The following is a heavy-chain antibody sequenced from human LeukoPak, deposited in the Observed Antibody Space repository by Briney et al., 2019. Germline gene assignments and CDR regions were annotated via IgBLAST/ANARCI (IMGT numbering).Heavy chain of an antibody. D-gene: IGHD3-3*01. J-gene: IGHJ5*02. CDR3: ARESITIFGVVTGGPFDP. CDR1: GYTFTGYY. Sequence: SVKVSCKASGYTFTGYYMHWVRQAPGQGLEWMGGIIPIFGTANYAQKFQGRVTITADESTSTAYMELSSLRSEDTAVYYCARESITIFGVVTGGPFDPWGQGTLVTVSS. CDR2: IIPIFGTA. V-gene: IGHV1-69*13.